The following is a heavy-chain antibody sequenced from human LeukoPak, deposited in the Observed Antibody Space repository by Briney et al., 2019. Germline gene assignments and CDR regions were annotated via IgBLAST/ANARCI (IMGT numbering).Heavy chain of an antibody. CDR1: GFTFSSSA. D-gene: IGHD2-8*02. CDR3: AKDGSWSCTD. CDR2: IAQHGNNK. J-gene: IGHJ4*02. V-gene: IGHV3-30*02. Sequence: GGSLRLSCGASGFTFSSSAMHWVRQGPGKGLEWVAYIAQHGNNKYYADSVKGRFTISRDNSKGSLYLQMNSLRADDTAVYYCAKDGSWSCTDWGQGTLVLVSS.